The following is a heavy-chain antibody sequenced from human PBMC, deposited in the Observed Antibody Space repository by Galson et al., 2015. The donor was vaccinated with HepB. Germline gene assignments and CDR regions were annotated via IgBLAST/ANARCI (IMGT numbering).Heavy chain of an antibody. CDR3: ATSPPDYNYWSGQYNWFDS. D-gene: IGHD3-3*01. CDR2: TNNSRDT. CDR1: GGSITSHY. Sequence: QVQLQESGPGLVKPSETLSLSCNVSGGSITSHYWSWIRQPPGKGLEWIGETNNSRDTNYNPSLKSRATLSVDSSKNQISLKLSSVTAADTAVYYCATSPPDYNYWSGQYNWFDSWGQGSLVTVSS. J-gene: IGHJ5*01. V-gene: IGHV4-59*11.